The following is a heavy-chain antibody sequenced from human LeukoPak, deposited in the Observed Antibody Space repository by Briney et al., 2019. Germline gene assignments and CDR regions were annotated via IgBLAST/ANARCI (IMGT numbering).Heavy chain of an antibody. CDR1: GDFFCSAW. V-gene: IGHV3-7*03. D-gene: IGHD5-24*01. Sequence: GGALRHSCLAPGDFFCSAWVNSVRQAPGKGVEFVAGLKYDGTMESYVDSVNGRFSISRDNAKNSLYLQMNSLRVDDTAVYYCARDLNWPGPWGQGTLVTVSS. CDR2: LKYDGTME. J-gene: IGHJ5*02. CDR3: ARDLNWPGP.